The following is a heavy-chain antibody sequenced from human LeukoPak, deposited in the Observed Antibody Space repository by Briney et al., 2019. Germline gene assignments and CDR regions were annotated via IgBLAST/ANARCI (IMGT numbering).Heavy chain of an antibody. CDR3: ARGQGYSYGYYFDY. CDR1: GGSFSGCY. D-gene: IGHD5-18*01. V-gene: IGHV4-34*01. Sequence: PSETLSLTCAVYGGSFSGCYWSWIRQPPGKGLEWIGEINHSGSTNYNPSLKSRVTISVDTSKNQFSLKLSSVTAADTAVYYCARGQGYSYGYYFDYWGQGTLVTVSS. J-gene: IGHJ4*02. CDR2: INHSGST.